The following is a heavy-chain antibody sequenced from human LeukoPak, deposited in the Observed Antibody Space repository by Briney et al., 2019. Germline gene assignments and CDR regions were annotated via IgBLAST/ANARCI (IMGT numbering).Heavy chain of an antibody. CDR2: IYPGDSDT. CDR1: GYTFTSYW. D-gene: IGHD6-19*01. J-gene: IGHJ4*02. V-gene: IGHV5-51*01. CDR3: ARRGSGWYVDY. Sequence: GESLKISCKCSGYTFTSYWIGWVRQMPGKGLDWMGIIYPGDSDTRYSPSFQGQVSISVDKSISTAYLQWSSLKASDTAMYYCARRGSGWYVDYWGQGTLVTVSS.